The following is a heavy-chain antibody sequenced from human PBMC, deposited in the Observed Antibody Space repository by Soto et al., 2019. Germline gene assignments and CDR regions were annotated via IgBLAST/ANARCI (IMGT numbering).Heavy chain of an antibody. D-gene: IGHD2-2*02. CDR2: INAGNGNT. CDR1: GYTFTSYA. Sequence: RASVKVSCKASGYTFTSYAMHWVRQAPGQRLEWMGWINAGNGNTKYSQKFQGRVTITRDTSASTAYMELSSLRSEDTAVYYCARDLGLDCSSTSCYTHNWFDPWGQGTLVTVSS. J-gene: IGHJ5*02. V-gene: IGHV1-3*01. CDR3: ARDLGLDCSSTSCYTHNWFDP.